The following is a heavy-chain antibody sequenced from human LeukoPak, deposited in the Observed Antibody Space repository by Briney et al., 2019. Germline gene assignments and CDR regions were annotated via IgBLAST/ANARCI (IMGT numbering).Heavy chain of an antibody. CDR3: ARRSYDIVTAPAMYYFDY. J-gene: IGHJ4*02. CDR2: IYSGDTET. D-gene: IGHD3-9*01. V-gene: IGHV5-51*01. Sequence: GESLKSSCRGSGYNFTNDWMGWVGQVTGKGLEWMGMIYSGDTETRYSPSFQGQVTISADKSISTAYLTWGGLKASDTAMYYCARRSYDIVTAPAMYYFDYWGQGTLVTVSS. CDR1: GYNFTNDW.